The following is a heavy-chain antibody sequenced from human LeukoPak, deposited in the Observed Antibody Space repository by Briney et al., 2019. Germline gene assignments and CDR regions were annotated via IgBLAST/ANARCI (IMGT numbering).Heavy chain of an antibody. J-gene: IGHJ4*02. CDR1: GYTFTGYY. D-gene: IGHD4-17*01. V-gene: IGHV1-18*04. CDR3: ARGHGDYLWDYDY. Sequence: VASVKVSCKASGYTFTGYYMHWVRQAPGQGLEWMGWISAYNGNTNYAQKLQGRVTMTTDTSTSTAYMELRSLRSDDTAVYYCARGHGDYLWDYDYWGQGTLVTVSS. CDR2: ISAYNGNT.